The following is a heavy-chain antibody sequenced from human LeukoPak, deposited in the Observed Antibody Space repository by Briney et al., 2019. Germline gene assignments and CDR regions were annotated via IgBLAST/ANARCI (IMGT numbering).Heavy chain of an antibody. J-gene: IGHJ5*02. CDR2: ISAYNGNT. Sequence: ASVTVSCKASGYTFTSYGISWVRQAPGQGLEWMGCISAYNGNTNYAQKLQGRVTMTTDTSTSTAYMELRSLRSDDTAVYYCARGSGWFGESERSFDPWGQGTLVTVSS. D-gene: IGHD3-10*01. V-gene: IGHV1-18*04. CDR3: ARGSGWFGESERSFDP. CDR1: GYTFTSYG.